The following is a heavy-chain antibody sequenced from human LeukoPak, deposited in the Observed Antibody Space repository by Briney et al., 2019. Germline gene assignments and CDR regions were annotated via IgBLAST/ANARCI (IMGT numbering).Heavy chain of an antibody. CDR3: AKVGHLWERWGLYYYDSSGYYRNDRSFDY. CDR1: RFTFSSYA. D-gene: IGHD3-22*01. CDR2: ISGSGGST. J-gene: IGHJ4*02. V-gene: IGHV3-23*01. Sequence: GGSLRLTCAASRFTFSSYAMSWVRQAPGKGLEWVSAISGSGGSTYYADSVKGRFTISRDNSKNTLYLQMNSLRAEDTAVYYCAKVGHLWERWGLYYYDSSGYYRNDRSFDYWGQGTLVTVSS.